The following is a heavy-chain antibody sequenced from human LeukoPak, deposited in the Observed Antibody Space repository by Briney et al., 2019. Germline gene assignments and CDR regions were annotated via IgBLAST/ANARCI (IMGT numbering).Heavy chain of an antibody. CDR1: GFAFSSYT. J-gene: IGHJ4*02. Sequence: HPGGSLRLSCAASGFAFSSYTMSWVRQAPGKGLEWVSAISGSGGSTYYADSVKGRFTISRDNSKNTLYLQMNSLRAEDTAVYYCARDLSGYSYALAGGTDGDYWGQGTLVTVSS. CDR3: ARDLSGYSYALAGGTDGDY. CDR2: ISGSGGST. D-gene: IGHD5-18*01. V-gene: IGHV3-23*01.